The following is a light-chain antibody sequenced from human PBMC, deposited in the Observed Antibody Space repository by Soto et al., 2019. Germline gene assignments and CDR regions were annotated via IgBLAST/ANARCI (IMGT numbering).Light chain of an antibody. V-gene: IGKV3-20*01. Sequence: EIVMTQSPATPSVSPGEGATLSSRASQSVSSKLAWYQQKPGQAPRLLIYGASSRAAGIPDRFSGSGSGTDFTLTISGLEPEDFAVYYCQQYGSSLTWTFGQGTKVDIK. J-gene: IGKJ1*01. CDR3: QQYGSSLTWT. CDR2: GAS. CDR1: QSVSSK.